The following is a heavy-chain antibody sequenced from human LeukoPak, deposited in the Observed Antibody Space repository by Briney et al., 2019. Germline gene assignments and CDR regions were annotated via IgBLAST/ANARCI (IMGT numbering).Heavy chain of an antibody. CDR2: IYSSGTT. J-gene: IGHJ4*02. CDR3: AREGSSRPFDY. V-gene: IGHV4-4*07. Sequence: PSETLSLTCTVSGDSVSSYYWTWIRQPAGKGLEWIGRIYSSGTTHYNPSLNSRVTMSVDTSKNQFTLKLSSVTAADTAVYYCAREGSSRPFDYWGQGTLVTVSS. CDR1: GDSVSSYY. D-gene: IGHD1-26*01.